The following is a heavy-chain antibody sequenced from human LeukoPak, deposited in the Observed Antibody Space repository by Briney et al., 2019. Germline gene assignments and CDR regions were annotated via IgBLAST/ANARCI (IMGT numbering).Heavy chain of an antibody. CDR1: GYTFTSYA. Sequence: GASVKVSCKASGYTFTSYAMNWVRQAPGQGLEWMGWINTNTGNPTYAQGFTGRFVFSLDTSVSTAYLQISSLKAEDTAVYYCARENEPYYYDSSGYPFDYWGQGTLVTVSS. CDR3: ARENEPYYYDSSGYPFDY. CDR2: INTNTGNP. D-gene: IGHD3-22*01. J-gene: IGHJ4*02. V-gene: IGHV7-4-1*02.